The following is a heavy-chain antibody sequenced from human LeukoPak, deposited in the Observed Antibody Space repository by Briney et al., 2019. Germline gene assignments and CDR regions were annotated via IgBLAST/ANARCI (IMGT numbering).Heavy chain of an antibody. J-gene: IGHJ3*02. CDR1: GGSFSGYY. V-gene: IGHV4-34*01. CDR2: INHSGST. D-gene: IGHD1-26*01. Sequence: PSETLSLTCAVYGGSFSGYYWSWIRQPPGKGLEWIGEINHSGSTTYNLSLKSRVTISVDTSKNQLSLRLRSVTAADTAVYYCAKFDLGDDAFDIWGQGTMVTVSS. CDR3: AKFDLGDDAFDI.